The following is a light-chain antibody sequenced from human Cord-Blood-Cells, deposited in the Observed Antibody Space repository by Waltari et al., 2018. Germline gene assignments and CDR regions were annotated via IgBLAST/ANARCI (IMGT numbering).Light chain of an antibody. CDR2: AVS. V-gene: IGLV2-14*01. CDR1: SGAVGGHNY. J-gene: IGLJ3*02. CDR3: SSYTSSSTLV. Sequence: QSALTPPASVSVSPGQPTTISCTGTSGAVGGHNYVSWYQQHPGKAPKLMFYAVSNRPSGFSKRFSGSKSGNTASLTISGLQAEDEADYYCSSYTSSSTLVFGGGTKLTVL.